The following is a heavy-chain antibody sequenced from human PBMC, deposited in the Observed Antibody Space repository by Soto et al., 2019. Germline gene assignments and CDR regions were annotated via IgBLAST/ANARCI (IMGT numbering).Heavy chain of an antibody. CDR3: ATPRGYSGYDFDY. CDR1: GFIFKNYA. CDR2: ITRDGYNK. J-gene: IGHJ4*02. Sequence: GGSLRLSCAVSGFIFKNYALNWVRQAPGKGLEWVASITRDGYNKYYADSVKGRFTISRDDAKNSLYLQMNSLRAEDTAVYYCATPRGYSGYDFDYWGPGTLVTVSS. V-gene: IGHV3-7*03. D-gene: IGHD5-12*01.